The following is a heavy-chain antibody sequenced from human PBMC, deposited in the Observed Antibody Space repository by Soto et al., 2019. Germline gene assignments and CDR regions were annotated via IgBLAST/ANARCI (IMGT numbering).Heavy chain of an antibody. D-gene: IGHD3-16*02. CDR3: ARLAMITFGGVIVDYYYYMDV. CDR2: IWYDGSNK. CDR1: GFTFSSYG. J-gene: IGHJ6*03. Sequence: QVQLVESGGGVVQPGRSLRLSCAASGFTFSSYGMHWVRQAPGKGLERVAVIWYDGSNKYYADSVKGRFTISRDNSKNTLYLQMNSLGAEDTAVYYCARLAMITFGGVIVDYYYYMDVWGKGTTVTVSS. V-gene: IGHV3-33*01.